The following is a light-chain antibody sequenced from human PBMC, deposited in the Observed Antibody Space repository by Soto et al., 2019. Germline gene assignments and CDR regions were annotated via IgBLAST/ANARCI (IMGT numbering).Light chain of an antibody. J-gene: IGKJ1*01. V-gene: IGKV3-20*01. Sequence: EIVLTQSPGTLSMSPGERATLSCRASQSISSNYLAWYQQKPGQAPRLLIYGASSRATGIPDRFSGSGSGTDFTITIGRLEDEDFEVYYCQQYGSSPRTFGQGTKVEFK. CDR1: QSISSNY. CDR3: QQYGSSPRT. CDR2: GAS.